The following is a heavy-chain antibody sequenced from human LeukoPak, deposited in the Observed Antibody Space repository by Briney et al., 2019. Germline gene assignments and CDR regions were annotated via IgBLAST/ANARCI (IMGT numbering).Heavy chain of an antibody. V-gene: IGHV1-46*01. D-gene: IGHD5-18*01. CDR2: INPSGGST. CDR1: GYTFTGYY. Sequence: GASVKVSCKASGYTFTGYYMHWVRQAPGQGLEWMGWINPSGGSTNYAQTFQGRLSMTRDTSTSTVYMELSSLRSEDTAVYYCARGAYSYAQDFWGQGTLVTVSS. CDR3: ARGAYSYAQDF. J-gene: IGHJ4*02.